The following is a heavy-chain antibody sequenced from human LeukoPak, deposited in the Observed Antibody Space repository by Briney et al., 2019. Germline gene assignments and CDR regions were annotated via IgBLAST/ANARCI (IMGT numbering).Heavy chain of an antibody. D-gene: IGHD3-10*01. CDR2: ISPYTGGT. J-gene: IGHJ3*02. CDR3: ARDRVRRYYYGSGSYRMDAFDI. V-gene: IGHV1-2*02. CDR1: GYTFTAYY. Sequence: ASVQVSCKASGYTFTAYYIHWVRQAPGQGLEWMGWISPYTGGTNYAQKFQGRVTITRDTSSNTVYMDLNRLTSDDTALYYCARDRVRRYYYGSGSYRMDAFDIWGQGTMVTVSS.